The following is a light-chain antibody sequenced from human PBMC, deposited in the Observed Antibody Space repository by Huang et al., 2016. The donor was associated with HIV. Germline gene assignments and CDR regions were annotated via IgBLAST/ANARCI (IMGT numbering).Light chain of an antibody. CDR1: QKINSAY. J-gene: IGKJ5*01. V-gene: IGKV3-20*01. Sequence: EIVLTQSPGTLSLSPGERATLSCRASQKINSAYLAWYQQKPGQAPSLLIYGTSNRATGVPDRFSGSGSGTDFTLTINRLEPDEFAVFYCQQYDTSPLTFGQGTRLEIK. CDR2: GTS. CDR3: QQYDTSPLT.